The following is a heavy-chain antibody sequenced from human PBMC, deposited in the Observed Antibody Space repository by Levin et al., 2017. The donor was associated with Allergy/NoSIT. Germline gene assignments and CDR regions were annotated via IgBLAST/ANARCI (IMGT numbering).Heavy chain of an antibody. D-gene: IGHD2-15*01. CDR2: ISAYNGNT. V-gene: IGHV1-18*01. Sequence: GESLKISCKASGYTFTSYGISWVRQAPGQGLEWMGWISAYNGNTNYAQKLQGRVTMTTDTSTSTAYMELRSLRSDDTAVYYCARDVVVVAATPADAFDIWGQGTMVTVSS. CDR1: GYTFTSYG. J-gene: IGHJ3*02. CDR3: ARDVVVVAATPADAFDI.